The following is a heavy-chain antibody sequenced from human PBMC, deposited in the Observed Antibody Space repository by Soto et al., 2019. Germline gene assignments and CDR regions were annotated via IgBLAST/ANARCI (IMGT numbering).Heavy chain of an antibody. J-gene: IGHJ6*02. D-gene: IGHD5-18*01. CDR1: GYSFTSYC. Sequence: AESLKISCKGSGYSFTSYCISWVLPMPGKGLEWMGRIDPSDSYTNYSPSFQGHVTISADKSISTAYLQWSSLKASDTAMYYCARTSMQSRGYSYGHGGMDVWGQGTTVTVSS. CDR2: IDPSDSYT. V-gene: IGHV5-10-1*01. CDR3: ARTSMQSRGYSYGHGGMDV.